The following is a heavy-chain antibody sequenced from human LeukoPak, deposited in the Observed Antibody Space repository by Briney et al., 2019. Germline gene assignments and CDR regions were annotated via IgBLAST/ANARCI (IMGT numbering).Heavy chain of an antibody. V-gene: IGHV1-46*01. Sequence: ASVTVSCKASGYTFTNYYIYWVRQAPGQGLEWMGIIKPSGGSTTYAQKFQGRVTLTRDTSTSTIYMELSSLRSDDTAVYYCARGKGIYTGFPDDDYWGLGTLVTVSS. CDR1: GYTFTNYY. D-gene: IGHD3-10*01. CDR2: IKPSGGST. J-gene: IGHJ4*02. CDR3: ARGKGIYTGFPDDDY.